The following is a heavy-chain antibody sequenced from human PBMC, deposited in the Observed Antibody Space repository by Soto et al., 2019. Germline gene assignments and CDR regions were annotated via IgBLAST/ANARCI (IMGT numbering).Heavy chain of an antibody. CDR2: IIGSGGST. CDR1: GFTFSSYG. D-gene: IGHD4-4*01. J-gene: IGHJ4*02. Sequence: GGSLRLSCAASGFTFSSYGMHWVRQAPGKGLEWVSAIIGSGGSTYYADSVKGRFTISRDNSKNTLYLQMNSLRAEDTAVYYCGRGNFGFDYWGQGALVTVSS. V-gene: IGHV3-23*01. CDR3: GRGNFGFDY.